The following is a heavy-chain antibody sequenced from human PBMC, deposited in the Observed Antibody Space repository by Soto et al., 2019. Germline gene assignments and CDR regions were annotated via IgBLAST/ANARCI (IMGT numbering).Heavy chain of an antibody. CDR2: IYYSGST. CDR3: ARRLLRWYFDY. J-gene: IGHJ4*02. D-gene: IGHD4-17*01. Sequence: QLQLQESGPGLVKPSETLSLTCTVSGGSISSSSYYWGWIRQPPGKGLEWIGSIYYSGSTYYNPSRKSRVTISVDTSKNQFSLKLSSVTAADTAVYYCARRLLRWYFDYWGQGTLVTVSS. V-gene: IGHV4-39*01. CDR1: GGSISSSSYY.